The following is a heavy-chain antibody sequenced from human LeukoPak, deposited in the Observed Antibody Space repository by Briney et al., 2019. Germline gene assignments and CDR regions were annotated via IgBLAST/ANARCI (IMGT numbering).Heavy chain of an antibody. V-gene: IGHV3-7*01. Sequence: PGGSLRLSCAASGFAFSTLWMSWVRLAPGKGLEWVANIKQGGNEKYYVDSVKGRFTISRDNAKNSLYLQMNSLRAEDTAVYYCATGGHSGSGSRFVYWSQGTLVIVSS. CDR2: IKQGGNEK. J-gene: IGHJ4*02. CDR3: ATGGHSGSGSRFVY. D-gene: IGHD3-10*01. CDR1: GFAFSTLW.